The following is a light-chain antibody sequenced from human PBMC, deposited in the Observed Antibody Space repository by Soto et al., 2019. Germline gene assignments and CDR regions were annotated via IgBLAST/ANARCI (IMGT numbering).Light chain of an antibody. CDR2: SVS. CDR3: ISYTTISTYV. Sequence: QSALTQPASVSGSPGQSITISCTGTSSDVGAYNYVSWYQQHPGKAPKLMIYSVSNRPSGISNRFSGSKSGNTASLTISGLQAEDEADYYCISYTTISTYVFGTGTKVTV. CDR1: SSDVGAYNY. V-gene: IGLV2-14*03. J-gene: IGLJ1*01.